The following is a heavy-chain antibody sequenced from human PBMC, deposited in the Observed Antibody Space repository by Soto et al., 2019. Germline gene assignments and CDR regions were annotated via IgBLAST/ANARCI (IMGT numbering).Heavy chain of an antibody. V-gene: IGHV1-69*02. Sequence: QVQLVQSGAEVKKPGSSVKVSCKASGGTFSSYTISWVRQAPGQGLEWMGRIIPILGIANYAQKFQGRVTLTADKSTRTAYMELSSLSSEDTGVYYCARAGLAVAGTGWFDPWGQGTLVTVSS. J-gene: IGHJ5*02. CDR1: GGTFSSYT. CDR3: ARAGLAVAGTGWFDP. D-gene: IGHD6-19*01. CDR2: IIPILGIA.